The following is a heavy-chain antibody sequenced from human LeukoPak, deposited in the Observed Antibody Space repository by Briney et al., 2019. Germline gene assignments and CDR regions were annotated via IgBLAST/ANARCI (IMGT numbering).Heavy chain of an antibody. J-gene: IGHJ4*02. Sequence: AGGSLRLSCAASGFNFGAYAMHWVRQPPGKGPEWVSRITWNSDSRVYADSVLGRFVISRDNAKDSLYLQMNSLRVDDTAFYYCAKDRGGGGFNFFDFWGQGILVTVSS. CDR1: GFNFGAYA. V-gene: IGHV3-9*01. D-gene: IGHD5-24*01. CDR3: AKDRGGGGFNFFDF. CDR2: ITWNSDSR.